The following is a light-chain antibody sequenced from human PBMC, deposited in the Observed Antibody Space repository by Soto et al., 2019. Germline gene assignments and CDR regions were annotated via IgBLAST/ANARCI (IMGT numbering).Light chain of an antibody. CDR1: QDISNY. CDR2: DAS. V-gene: IGKV1-33*01. J-gene: IGKJ4*01. Sequence: IQMTQSPSSLSASVGDSVTITCXASQDISNYLNWYQQKPGKAPKLLIYDASNLETGVPSRFSGSGSGTDFTFTISSLQPEDIATYYCQQYDNLPLSSAGGTEV. CDR3: QQYDNLPLS.